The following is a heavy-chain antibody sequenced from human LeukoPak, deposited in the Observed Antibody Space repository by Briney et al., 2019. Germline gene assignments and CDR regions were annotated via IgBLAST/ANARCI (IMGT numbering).Heavy chain of an antibody. J-gene: IGHJ6*04. CDR3: ASSFEYQLLYGMDV. V-gene: IGHV1-69*13. CDR1: GGTFSSYA. D-gene: IGHD2-2*01. Sequence: SVKVSCKASGGTFSSYAISWLRQAPGHGLEWMGGIIPIFGTANYAQKFQGRVTITADESTSTAYMELSSLRSEDTAVYYCASSFEYQLLYGMDVWGKGTTVTVSS. CDR2: IIPIFGTA.